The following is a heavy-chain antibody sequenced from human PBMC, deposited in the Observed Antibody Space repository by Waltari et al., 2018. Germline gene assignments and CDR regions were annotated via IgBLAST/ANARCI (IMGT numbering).Heavy chain of an antibody. CDR1: GGSFSGYY. CDR2: INHSGST. V-gene: IGHV4-34*01. Sequence: QVQLQQWGAGLLKPSETLSLTCAVYGGSFSGYYWSWTRQPPGKGLEWIGEINHSGSTNYNPSLKSRVTISVDTSKNQFSLKLSSVTAADTAVYYCAASVWFGEPGIVDYWGQGTLVTVSS. CDR3: AASVWFGEPGIVDY. J-gene: IGHJ4*02. D-gene: IGHD3-10*01.